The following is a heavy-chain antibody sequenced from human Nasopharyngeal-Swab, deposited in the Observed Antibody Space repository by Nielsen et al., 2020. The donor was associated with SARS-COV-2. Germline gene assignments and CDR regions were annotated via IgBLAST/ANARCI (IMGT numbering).Heavy chain of an antibody. CDR1: GYTFTSYG. CDR2: ISAYNGNT. CDR3: ARRPYSSSSGDYYYGMDV. J-gene: IGHJ6*02. Sequence: ASVKVSCKASGYTFTSYGISWVRQAPGQGLEWMGWISAYNGNTNYAQKLQGRATMTTDTSTSTAYMELRSLRSDDTAVYYCARRPYSSSSGDYYYGMDVWGQGTTVTVSS. D-gene: IGHD6-6*01. V-gene: IGHV1-18*01.